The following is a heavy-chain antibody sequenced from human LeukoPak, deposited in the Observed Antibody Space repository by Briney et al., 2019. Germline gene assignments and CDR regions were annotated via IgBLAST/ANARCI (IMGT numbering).Heavy chain of an antibody. CDR3: ARSPLRLGELSSSTLFDY. D-gene: IGHD3-16*02. J-gene: IGHJ4*02. Sequence: SETLSLTCTVSGGSISSYYWSWIRQPAGKGLEWIGRIYTSGSTNYNPSLKSRVTMSVDTSKNQFSLKLSSVTAADAAVYYCARSPLRLGELSSSTLFDYWGQGTLVTVSS. CDR1: GGSISSYY. CDR2: IYTSGST. V-gene: IGHV4-4*07.